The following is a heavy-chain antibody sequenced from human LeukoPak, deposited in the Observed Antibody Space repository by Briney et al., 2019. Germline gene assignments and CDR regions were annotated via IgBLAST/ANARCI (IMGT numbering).Heavy chain of an antibody. CDR1: GGSIRSSSYY. V-gene: IGHV4-61*01. Sequence: SETLSLTCTVSGGSIRSSSYYWSWIRQPPGKGLEWIGYYSGSTNYNPSLKSRVTISVDTSKNQFSLKLSSVTAADTAVYYCARETSQKGAHYMDVWGKGTTVTISS. CDR3: ARETSQKGAHYMDV. CDR2: YSGST. J-gene: IGHJ6*03. D-gene: IGHD3-16*01.